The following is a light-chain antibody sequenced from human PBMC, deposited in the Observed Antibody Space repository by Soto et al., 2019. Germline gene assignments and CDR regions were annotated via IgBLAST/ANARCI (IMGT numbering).Light chain of an antibody. CDR1: QSVSGN. J-gene: IGKJ1*01. Sequence: EIVMTQSQATLSVSPGERAALSCRASQSVSGNLAWYQQKPGQAPRLLISGASNRATGIPARFSGSGSGTEFPLTISSLQSEDFAIYYCQQYNNWPPWTFGQGTKVEI. CDR2: GAS. V-gene: IGKV3D-15*01. CDR3: QQYNNWPPWT.